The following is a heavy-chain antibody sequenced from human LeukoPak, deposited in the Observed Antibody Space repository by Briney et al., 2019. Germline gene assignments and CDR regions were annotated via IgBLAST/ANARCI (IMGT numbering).Heavy chain of an antibody. CDR3: ARWAEIIAAAGSWFDP. CDR1: GGSISSYY. Sequence: SETLSLTCTVSGGSISSYYWSWIRQPPGKGLEWIGYIYYSGSTNYNPSLKSRVTISVDSSKNQFSLKLSSVTAADTAVYYCARWAEIIAAAGSWFDPWGQGTLVTVSS. D-gene: IGHD6-13*01. CDR2: IYYSGST. V-gene: IGHV4-59*08. J-gene: IGHJ5*02.